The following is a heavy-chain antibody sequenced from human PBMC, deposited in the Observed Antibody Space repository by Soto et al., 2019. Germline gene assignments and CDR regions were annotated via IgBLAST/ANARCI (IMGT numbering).Heavy chain of an antibody. Sequence: ASVKVSCKASGYTFTGYYMHWVRQAPGQGLEWMGWINPNSGGTNYAQKFQGRVTMTRDTSISTAYMELSRLRSDNTAVYYCARGRRVVAATINWFDPWGQGTMVTVSS. J-gene: IGHJ5*02. CDR2: INPNSGGT. V-gene: IGHV1-2*02. CDR3: ARGRRVVAATINWFDP. D-gene: IGHD2-15*01. CDR1: GYTFTGYY.